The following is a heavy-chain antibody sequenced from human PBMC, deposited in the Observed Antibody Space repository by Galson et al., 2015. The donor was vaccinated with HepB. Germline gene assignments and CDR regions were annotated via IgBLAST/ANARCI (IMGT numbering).Heavy chain of an antibody. V-gene: IGHV3-23*01. J-gene: IGHJ5*02. CDR3: ATGFKLAGAA. CDR1: GFTFGTYA. D-gene: IGHD6-19*01. Sequence: SLRLSCAASGFTFGTYAMHWVRQPPGKGLEWVSSISKSATVTYYVDSVKGRFTISRDDSKSTLYLQMNGLRAEDTAIYYCATGFKLAGAAWGQGTLVTVSS. CDR2: ISKSATVT.